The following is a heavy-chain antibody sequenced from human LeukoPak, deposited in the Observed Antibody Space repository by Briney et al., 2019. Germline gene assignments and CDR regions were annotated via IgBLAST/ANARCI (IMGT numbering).Heavy chain of an antibody. V-gene: IGHV1-69*06. Sequence: EASVKVSCKASGGTFSSYAISWVRQAPGQGLEWMGGIIPIFGTANYAQKFQGRVTITADKSTSTAYMELSSLRSEDTAVYYCARSYYYGSGSYLYYYYYYMDVWGKGTTVTVSS. D-gene: IGHD3-10*01. CDR3: ARSYYYGSGSYLYYYYYYMDV. J-gene: IGHJ6*03. CDR2: IIPIFGTA. CDR1: GGTFSSYA.